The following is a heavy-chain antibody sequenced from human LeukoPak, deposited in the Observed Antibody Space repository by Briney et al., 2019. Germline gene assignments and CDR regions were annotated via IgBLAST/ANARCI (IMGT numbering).Heavy chain of an antibody. CDR1: IGSISSSKW. J-gene: IGHJ6*03. CDR2: IYLYGTT. Sequence: SETLSLTCSVSIGSISSSKWWSWVRQSPVKGLEWIGEIYLYGTTNYNPSFTSRVTMSVDRSRNQFSLKLTSVTAADTAVYYCASGSLYYYYYMDVWGKGTTVTVSS. CDR3: ASGSLYYYYYMDV. V-gene: IGHV4-4*02.